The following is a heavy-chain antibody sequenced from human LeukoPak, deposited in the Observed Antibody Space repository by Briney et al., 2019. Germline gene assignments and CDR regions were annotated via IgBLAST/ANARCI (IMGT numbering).Heavy chain of an antibody. CDR1: GYSFSTYW. V-gene: IGHV5-51*01. Sequence: GESLKFSCNGSGYSFSTYWIGWVRQLPGKGLEWMGIIHPDDSDTRYSPSFQGQVTISADKSISTAYLQWSSLKASDTAMYYCARQTYSSTLYTMDVWGQGTTVTVSS. CDR3: ARQTYSSTLYTMDV. D-gene: IGHD6-13*01. CDR2: IHPDDSDT. J-gene: IGHJ6*02.